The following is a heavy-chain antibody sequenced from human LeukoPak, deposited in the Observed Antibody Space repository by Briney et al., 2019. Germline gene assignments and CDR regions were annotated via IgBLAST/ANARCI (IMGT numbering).Heavy chain of an antibody. D-gene: IGHD3-10*01. CDR3: ARGWFGEFSLVYYYSGLDV. J-gene: IGHJ6*02. CDR2: IYGGGST. Sequence: SETLSLTCVVSGGSINKYFWNWIRQPARKGLEWIGRIYGGGSTDYSPSLKSRVTMSVDTSQNQISLQLRSVTAADTGVYYCARGWFGEFSLVYYYSGLDVWGRGTTVAVSS. CDR1: GGSINKYF. V-gene: IGHV4-4*07.